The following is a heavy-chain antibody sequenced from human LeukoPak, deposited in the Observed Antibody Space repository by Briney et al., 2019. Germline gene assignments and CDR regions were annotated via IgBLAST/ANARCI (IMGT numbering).Heavy chain of an antibody. CDR1: GYTFTSYH. D-gene: IGHD2-15*01. J-gene: IGHJ5*02. CDR2: INPSGGST. V-gene: IGHV1-46*01. Sequence: ASVKVSCTASGYTFTSYHMRWVRQAPGQGLEWMGIINPSGGSTSYAQKFQGRVTMTRDTSTSTVYMELSSLRSEDTAVYYCARDHVAGGFDPWGQGTLVTVSS. CDR3: ARDHVAGGFDP.